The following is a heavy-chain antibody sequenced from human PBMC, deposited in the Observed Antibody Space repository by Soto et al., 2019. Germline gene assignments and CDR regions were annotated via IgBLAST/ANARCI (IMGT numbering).Heavy chain of an antibody. CDR1: GFTFSSYG. CDR3: ARALILGAVSGMDV. D-gene: IGHD2-21*01. Sequence: QVQLVESEGGVVQPGRSLRLSCAASGFTFSSYGMHWVRQAPGKGLEWVAVIWYDGSNKYYADSVKGRFTISRDNSKNTLYLQMNSLRAEDTAVYYCARALILGAVSGMDVWGQGTTVTVSS. J-gene: IGHJ6*02. CDR2: IWYDGSNK. V-gene: IGHV3-33*01.